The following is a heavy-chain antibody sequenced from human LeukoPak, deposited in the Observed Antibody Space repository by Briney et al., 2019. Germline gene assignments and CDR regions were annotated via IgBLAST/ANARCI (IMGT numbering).Heavy chain of an antibody. CDR3: ARGGDIVVVPADADWFDP. V-gene: IGHV3-74*01. D-gene: IGHD2-2*01. CDR1: GFTFSSYW. CDR2: INSDGSST. Sequence: GGSLRLSCATSGFTFSSYWMPWVRQAPGKGLVWVSRINSDGSSTSYADSVKGRFTISRDNAKNTLYLQMNSLRAEDTAVYYCARGGDIVVVPADADWFDPWGQGTLVTVSS. J-gene: IGHJ5*02.